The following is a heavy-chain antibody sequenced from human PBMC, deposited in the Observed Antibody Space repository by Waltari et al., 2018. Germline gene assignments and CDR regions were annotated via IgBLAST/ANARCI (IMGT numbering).Heavy chain of an antibody. Sequence: GKGVGWVAVFYSGGGKYYADWGRGRIKICRDYSKNALYLQVTGLRAEDPAVYYCAREGGAYGMDVWGQGTTVTVSS. J-gene: IGHJ6*02. V-gene: IGHV3-53*01. D-gene: IGHD1-26*01. CDR2: FYSGGGK. CDR3: AREGGAYGMDV.